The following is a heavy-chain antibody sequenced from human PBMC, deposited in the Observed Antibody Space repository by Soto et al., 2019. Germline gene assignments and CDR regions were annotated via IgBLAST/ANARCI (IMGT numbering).Heavy chain of an antibody. V-gene: IGHV1-24*01. CDR2: FDPEDGET. D-gene: IGHD6-13*01. CDR1: GYTLTELS. Sequence: ASVKVSCKVSGYTLTELSMHWVRQAPGKGLEWMGGFDPEDGETIYAQKFQGRVTMTEDTSTDTAYMELSSLRSEDTAVYYCATAGKIAAAGRVWDNWFDPWGQGTLVTVSP. CDR3: ATAGKIAAAGRVWDNWFDP. J-gene: IGHJ5*02.